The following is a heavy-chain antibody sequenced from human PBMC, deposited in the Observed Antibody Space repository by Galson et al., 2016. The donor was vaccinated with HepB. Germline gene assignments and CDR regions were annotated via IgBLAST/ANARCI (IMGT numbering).Heavy chain of an antibody. V-gene: IGHV2-70*01. CDR3: ARMNFITGTAID. CDR2: IHWDGDK. J-gene: IGHJ4*02. Sequence: PALVKPTQTLTLTCSFTGFSLSSNGMSVSWIRQPPGKALEWLAVIHWDGDKYYTTSLNTRLTISKDTSKNQVVLIMTNMDPVDTGTYYCARMNFITGTAIDWGQGTQVTVS. D-gene: IGHD1-7*01. CDR1: GFSLSSNGMS.